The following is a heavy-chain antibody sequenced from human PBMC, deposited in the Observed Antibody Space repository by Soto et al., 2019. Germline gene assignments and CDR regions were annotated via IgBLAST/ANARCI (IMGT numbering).Heavy chain of an antibody. V-gene: IGHV1-69*02. CDR1: GGSFTSLI. Sequence: QVQLVQSGAEVKKPGSSVKVSCKASGGSFTSLIITWVRQAPGQGLEWMGRIIPVLGVEYYAQKFQGRVTITADKSTTTAYMELTSLTSEVTAVYYCAKSPNPVSAIPSYYGMDVWGRGTTVTVSS. J-gene: IGHJ6*02. CDR3: AKSPNPVSAIPSYYGMDV. CDR2: IIPVLGVE. D-gene: IGHD2-21*02.